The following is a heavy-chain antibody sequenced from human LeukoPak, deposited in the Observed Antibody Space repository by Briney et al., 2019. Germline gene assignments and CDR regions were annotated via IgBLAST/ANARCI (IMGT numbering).Heavy chain of an antibody. D-gene: IGHD3-22*01. V-gene: IGHV3-30*02. CDR2: IRYDGSNK. CDR3: AKDYYDSSGLDY. J-gene: IGHJ4*02. CDR1: GFTFSSYG. Sequence: GGSLRLSCAASGFTFSSYGMHWVRQAPGKGLEWVAFIRYDGSNKYYADSVKGRFTISRDNSKNTLYLQMNSLRAEDTAVYYCAKDYYDSSGLDYWGQGTLVTVSS.